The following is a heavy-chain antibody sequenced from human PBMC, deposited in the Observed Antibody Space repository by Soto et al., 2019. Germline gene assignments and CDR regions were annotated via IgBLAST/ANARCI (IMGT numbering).Heavy chain of an antibody. Sequence: GASVKVSCKASGYTFTSYGISWVRQAHGQGLEWMGWISAYNGNTNYAQKLQGRVTMTTDTSTSTAYMELRSLRSDDTAVYYCARVKYYDFWSANDYWGQGTLVTVSS. CDR2: ISAYNGNT. J-gene: IGHJ4*02. D-gene: IGHD3-3*01. CDR1: GYTFTSYG. CDR3: ARVKYYDFWSANDY. V-gene: IGHV1-18*01.